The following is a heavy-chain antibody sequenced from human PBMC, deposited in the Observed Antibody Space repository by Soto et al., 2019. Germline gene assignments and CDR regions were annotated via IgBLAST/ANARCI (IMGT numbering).Heavy chain of an antibody. CDR3: ARSPPIMVAANPWFDP. V-gene: IGHV4-31*03. CDR2: IYYSGST. D-gene: IGHD2-15*01. J-gene: IGHJ5*02. Sequence: SETLSLTCTVSGGSISSGGYYWSWIRQHPGKGLEWIGYIYYSGSTYYNPSLKSRVTISVDTSKNQFSLKLSSVTAADTAVYYCARSPPIMVAANPWFDPWGQGTLVTVSS. CDR1: GGSISSGGYY.